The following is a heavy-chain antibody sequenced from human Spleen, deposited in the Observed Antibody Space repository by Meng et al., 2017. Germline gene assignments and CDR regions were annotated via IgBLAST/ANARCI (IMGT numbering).Heavy chain of an antibody. Sequence: ASVKVSCKTSGYIFTDFYVHWVRQAPGQGLESMEWINPHSGDTHSAQKFQGRVTMTRDTSISTAYMELSSLTTDDTAVYYCARDEVRGLIGNNFFDPWGQGTMVTVSS. V-gene: IGHV1-2*02. CDR1: GYIFTDFY. J-gene: IGHJ5*02. CDR2: INPHSGDT. D-gene: IGHD3-10*01. CDR3: ARDEVRGLIGNNFFDP.